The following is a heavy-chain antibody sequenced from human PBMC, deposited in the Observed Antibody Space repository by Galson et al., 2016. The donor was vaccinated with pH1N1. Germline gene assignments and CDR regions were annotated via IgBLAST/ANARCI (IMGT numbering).Heavy chain of an antibody. Sequence: SLRLSCAASGFTFNKYGMHWVRQAPGKGLEWVAVISYDGSNKCYADSVKGRFTISRDDSKNMLYLQMNSLRAEDTAVYYCAKVVRGSSWPSFDYWGQGTLVTVSS. CDR1: GFTFNKYG. V-gene: IGHV3-30*18. CDR3: AKVVRGSSWPSFDY. CDR2: ISYDGSNK. J-gene: IGHJ4*02. D-gene: IGHD6-13*01.